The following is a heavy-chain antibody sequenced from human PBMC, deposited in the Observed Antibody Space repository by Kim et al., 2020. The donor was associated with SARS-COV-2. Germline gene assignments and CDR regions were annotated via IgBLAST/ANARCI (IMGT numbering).Heavy chain of an antibody. CDR3: ARRGYSYGFGGRGGWYFDY. CDR1: GGSISSSSYY. J-gene: IGHJ4*02. D-gene: IGHD5-18*01. V-gene: IGHV4-39*01. Sequence: SETLSLTCTVSGGSISSSSYYWGWIRQPPGKGLEWIGSIYYSGSTYYNPSLKSRVTMSVDTSKNQFSLKLSPVTAADTAVYYCARRGYSYGFGGRGGWYFDYWGQGTLVTVSS. CDR2: IYYSGST.